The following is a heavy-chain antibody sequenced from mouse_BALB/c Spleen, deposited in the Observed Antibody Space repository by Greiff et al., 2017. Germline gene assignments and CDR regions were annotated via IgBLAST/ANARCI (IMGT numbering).Heavy chain of an antibody. CDR3: ARSTIGTTYFDY. V-gene: IGHV5-4*02. CDR2: IGDGGSYT. Sequence: EVNVVESGGGLVKPGGSLKLSCAASGFTFSDYYMYWVRQTPEKRLEWAATIGDGGSYTYYPDSVKGRFTISRDNAKNNLYLQMSSLKSEDTAMYYCARSTIGTTYFDYWGQGTTLTVSS. CDR1: GFTFSDYY. D-gene: IGHD2-14*01. J-gene: IGHJ2*01.